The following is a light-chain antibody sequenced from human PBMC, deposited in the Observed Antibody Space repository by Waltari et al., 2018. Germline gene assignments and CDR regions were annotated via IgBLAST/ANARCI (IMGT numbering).Light chain of an antibody. CDR1: NSDVGTYNY. Sequence: QSALTQPASVSGSPGQSITISCTGSNSDVGTYNYVSWYQQYPGKAPKLVIHDVSSRPSVRSYRFSGAKSGNTASLTISGLQAEDEADYYCSSYTTSDVVVFGGGTKVTVL. V-gene: IGLV2-14*03. CDR3: SSYTTSDVVV. J-gene: IGLJ2*01. CDR2: DVS.